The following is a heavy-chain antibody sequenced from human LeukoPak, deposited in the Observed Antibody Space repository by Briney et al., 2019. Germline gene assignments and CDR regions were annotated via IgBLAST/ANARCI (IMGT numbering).Heavy chain of an antibody. CDR2: IYYSGST. Sequence: PSETLSLTCTVSGGSISSSSYYWGWIRQPPGKGLEWIGSIYYSGSTYYNPSLKSRVTISVDTSKNQFSLKLSSVTAADTAVYYCARLGITPGIAAAGYYYYGMDVWGQGTTVTVSS. V-gene: IGHV4-39*01. CDR3: ARLGITPGIAAAGYYYYGMDV. CDR1: GGSISSSSYY. J-gene: IGHJ6*02. D-gene: IGHD6-13*01.